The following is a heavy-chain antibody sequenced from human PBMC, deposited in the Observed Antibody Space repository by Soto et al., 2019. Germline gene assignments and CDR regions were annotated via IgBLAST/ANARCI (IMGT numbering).Heavy chain of an antibody. J-gene: IGHJ5*01. V-gene: IGHV4-34*01. CDR3: STSAYDTNGYYRFDP. D-gene: IGHD3-22*01. Sequence: SETLSLTCAVYGGSFSGHSWTWIRQSPGKGLEWIGDINHSGRVNYSPSLKSRVTISLDTSKNQFSLTLSAVTAADTAMYYCSTSAYDTNGYYRFDPWGQGTLVTVSS. CDR1: GGSFSGHS. CDR2: INHSGRV.